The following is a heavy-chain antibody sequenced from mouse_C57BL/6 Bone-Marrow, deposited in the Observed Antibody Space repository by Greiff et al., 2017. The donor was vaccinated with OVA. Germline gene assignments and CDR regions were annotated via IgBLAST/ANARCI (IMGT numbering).Heavy chain of an antibody. D-gene: IGHD2-3*01. V-gene: IGHV5-16*01. J-gene: IGHJ2*01. CDR2: INYDGSST. CDR1: GFTFSDYY. Sequence: EVKLVESEGGLVQPGSSMKLSCTASGFTFSDYYMAWVRQVPEKGLEWVANINYDGSSTYYLDSLKSRFIISRDNAKNILYLQMSSLKSEDTATYYCARGRDGSFDYWGQGTTLTVSS. CDR3: ARGRDGSFDY.